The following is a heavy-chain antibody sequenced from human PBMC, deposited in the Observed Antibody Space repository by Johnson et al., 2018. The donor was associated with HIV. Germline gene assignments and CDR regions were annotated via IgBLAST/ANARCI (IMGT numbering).Heavy chain of an antibody. V-gene: IGHV3-20*04. J-gene: IGHJ3*01. D-gene: IGHD1-26*01. Sequence: EQLVESGGGLVKPGGSLRLSCAASGFIFSDYYMSLADPAPGKGLEWVSGLNWNGGNIDYADSVKGRYIISRDNDKNSLYLQVNSLRAEDTALYYCARRDSGSLSFDLWGQGTMVTVSS. CDR1: GFIFSDYY. CDR2: LNWNGGNI. CDR3: ARRDSGSLSFDL.